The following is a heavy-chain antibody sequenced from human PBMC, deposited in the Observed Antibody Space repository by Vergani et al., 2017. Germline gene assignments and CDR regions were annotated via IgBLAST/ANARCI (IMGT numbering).Heavy chain of an antibody. CDR1: FFPFASSS. CDR3: ARDFSGLIAARPFYYYYCYVDV. CDR2: LSYSGSNK. J-gene: IGHJ6*03. Sequence: VQLEESGGGLVQPGRSLLLSFSSSFFPFASSSLPFFLHSPFPLHSFFSFLSYSGSNKYYADSVKGRFTISRDNSKNTLYLQMNSLRAEDTAVYYCARDFSGLIAARPFYYYYCYVDVWGKGTTVTVSS. D-gene: IGHD6-6*01. V-gene: IGHV3-30-3*01.